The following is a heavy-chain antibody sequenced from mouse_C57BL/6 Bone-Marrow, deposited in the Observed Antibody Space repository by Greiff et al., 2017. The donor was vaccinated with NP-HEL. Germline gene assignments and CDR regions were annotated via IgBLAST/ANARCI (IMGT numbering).Heavy chain of an antibody. D-gene: IGHD2-2*01. CDR2: IWSGGST. Sequence: QVQLKQSGPGLVQPSQSLSITCTVSGFSLTSYGVHWVRQSPGKGLEWLGVIWSGGSTDYNAAFISRLSISKDNSKSQVFFKMNSLQADDTAIYYCSRDYGYDETGFYYAMDYWGQGTSVTVSS. CDR3: SRDYGYDETGFYYAMDY. CDR1: GFSLTSYG. V-gene: IGHV2-2*01. J-gene: IGHJ4*01.